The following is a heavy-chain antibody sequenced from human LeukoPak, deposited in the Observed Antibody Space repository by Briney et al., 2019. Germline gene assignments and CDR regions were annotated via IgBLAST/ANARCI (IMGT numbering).Heavy chain of an antibody. CDR2: ISGYNGKS. D-gene: IGHD2-21*01. CDR1: GYTFNSSA. Sequence: ASVKVSCKASGYTFNSSAISWVRQAPGQGLEWMGWISGYNGKSNYAQNLQCRVTMSTDTSTSTAYLELRSLRSEDTAVYYCAGTDSGIDALDIWGQGTMVTVSS. J-gene: IGHJ3*02. V-gene: IGHV1-18*01. CDR3: AGTDSGIDALDI.